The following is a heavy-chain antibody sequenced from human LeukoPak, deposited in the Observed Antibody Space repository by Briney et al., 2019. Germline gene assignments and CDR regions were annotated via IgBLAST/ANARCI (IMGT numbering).Heavy chain of an antibody. J-gene: IGHJ4*02. CDR1: GFTFSSYS. Sequence: GGSLRLSCATSGFTFSSYSMNWVRQAPGKGLEWVSSISSSSSYIYYADSVKGRFTISRDNAKNSLYLQMNSLRAEDTAVYYCTRVGSSGSVDYWGQGTLVTVSS. V-gene: IGHV3-21*01. CDR2: ISSSSSYI. D-gene: IGHD1-1*01. CDR3: TRVGSSGSVDY.